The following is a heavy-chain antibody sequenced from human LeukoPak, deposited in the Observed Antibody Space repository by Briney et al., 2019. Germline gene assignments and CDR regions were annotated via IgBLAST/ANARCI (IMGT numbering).Heavy chain of an antibody. CDR3: ARDLGISGWYAPPLGYFDY. V-gene: IGHV1-2*02. CDR1: GYTFTGYY. D-gene: IGHD6-19*01. CDR2: INPNSGGT. Sequence: ASVKVSCKASGYTFTGYYMHWVRQAPGQGLEWMGWINPNSGGTNYAQKFQGRVTMTRDTSISTAYMELSRLRSDDTAVYYCARDLGISGWYAPPLGYFDYWGQGTLLTVSP. J-gene: IGHJ4*02.